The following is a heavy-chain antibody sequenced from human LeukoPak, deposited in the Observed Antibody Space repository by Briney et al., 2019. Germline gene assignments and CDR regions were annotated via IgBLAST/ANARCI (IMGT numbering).Heavy chain of an antibody. CDR2: IIPIFGTA. Sequence: ASVKVPCKASGGTFSSYAISWVRQAPGQGLEWMGRIIPIFGTANYAQKFQGRVTITTDESTSTAYMELSSLRSEDTAVYYCARDSDYDFWSGTFDYWGQGTLVTVS. D-gene: IGHD3-3*01. J-gene: IGHJ4*02. CDR1: GGTFSSYA. CDR3: ARDSDYDFWSGTFDY. V-gene: IGHV1-69*05.